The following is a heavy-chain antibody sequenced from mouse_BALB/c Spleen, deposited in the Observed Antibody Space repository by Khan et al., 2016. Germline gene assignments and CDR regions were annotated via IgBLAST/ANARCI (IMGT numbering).Heavy chain of an antibody. CDR3: ARGDGNNAY. D-gene: IGHD1-3*01. V-gene: IGHV1-4*01. CDR2: INPSSNYS. Sequence: QVQLQQSGAELARPGASVKMSCKASGYTFTTYTMQWVKQRPGQGLEWIGYINPSSNYSNYNQKFKDKATLTADKSSSTAYMQLSSLTSEDSAVXYRARGDGNNAYWGQGTLVTVSA. CDR1: GYTFTTYT. J-gene: IGHJ3*01.